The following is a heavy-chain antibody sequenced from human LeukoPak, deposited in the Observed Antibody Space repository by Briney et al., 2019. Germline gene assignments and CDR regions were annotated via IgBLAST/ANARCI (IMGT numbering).Heavy chain of an antibody. V-gene: IGHV1-69*05. CDR2: IIPIFGTA. Sequence: ASVKVSCKASGGTFSSYAISWVRQAPGQGLEWMGGIIPIFGTANYAQKFQGRVTITTDESANTAYMELSSLRSEDTAVYYCARGPSHDYAFDYWGQGTLVTVSS. CDR1: GGTFSSYA. CDR3: ARGPSHDYAFDY. D-gene: IGHD4-17*01. J-gene: IGHJ4*02.